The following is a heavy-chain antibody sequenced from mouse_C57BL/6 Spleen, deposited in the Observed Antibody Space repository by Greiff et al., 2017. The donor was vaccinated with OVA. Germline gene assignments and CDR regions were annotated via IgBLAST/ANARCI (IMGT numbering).Heavy chain of an antibody. CDR1: GYTFTSYW. CDR3: ARGIYYDYAMDY. CDR2: IHPNSGST. V-gene: IGHV1-64*01. D-gene: IGHD2-4*01. J-gene: IGHJ4*01. Sequence: VKLQQPGAELVKPGASVKLSCKASGYTFTSYWMHWVKQRPGQGLEWIGMIHPNSGSTNYNEKFKSKATLTVDKSSSTAYMQLSSLTSEDSAVYYCARGIYYDYAMDYWGQGTSVTVSS.